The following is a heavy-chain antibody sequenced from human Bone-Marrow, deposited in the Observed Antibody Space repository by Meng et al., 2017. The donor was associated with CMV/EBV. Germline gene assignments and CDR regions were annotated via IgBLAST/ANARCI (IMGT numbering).Heavy chain of an antibody. Sequence: GESLKISCAASGFTFSSYAMSWVRQAPGKGLEWVSAISGSGGSTYYADSVKGRFTISRDNSKNTLYLQMNSLRAEDTAVYYCARGKGLRFLEWLPDYWGQGTLVTVSS. CDR2: ISGSGGST. CDR3: ARGKGLRFLEWLPDY. J-gene: IGHJ4*02. D-gene: IGHD3-3*01. V-gene: IGHV3-23*01. CDR1: GFTFSSYA.